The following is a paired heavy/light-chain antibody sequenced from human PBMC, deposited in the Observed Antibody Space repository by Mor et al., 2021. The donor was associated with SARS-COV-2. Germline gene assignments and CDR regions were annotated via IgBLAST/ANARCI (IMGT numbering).Heavy chain of an antibody. J-gene: IGHJ3*01. Sequence: EVQLLESGGGLVQLGGSLRLSCAASGFTFSDYWMHWVRQAPGKGLVWVARINSYGTTRNYADSVKGRFTISRDNAKNTLYLQMNSLRAEDTAMYYCVTLNYYDTYTIHSWGQGTMVTVSS. D-gene: IGHD3-22*01. V-gene: IGHV3-74*01. CDR2: INSYGTTR. CDR3: VTLNYYDTYTIHS. CDR1: GFTFSDYW.
Light chain of an antibody. CDR1: QSVLLSSSTKNY. V-gene: IGKV4-1*01. Sequence: DIVMTQSPDSLAVSLGERATINCKSSQSVLLSSSTKNYLGWYQQKPGQPPKLLIYWASTRESGVPDRFSGSGSGADFTLTISSLQAEDVAVYYCQQYYSTPPTFGQGTKVEIK. J-gene: IGKJ1*01. CDR3: QQYYSTPPT. CDR2: WAS.